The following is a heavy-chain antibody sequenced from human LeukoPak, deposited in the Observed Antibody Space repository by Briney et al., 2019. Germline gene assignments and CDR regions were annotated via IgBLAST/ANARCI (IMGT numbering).Heavy chain of an antibody. CDR1: GFTFSNYS. Sequence: PGGSLRLSCAASGFTFSNYSMNWVRQAPGKGLEWVSSISSSSAYIYYAGSVKGRFTISRDNAKNSLYLQMNSLRAEDTAVYYCARRFYYDLFRSERTPLYYFEYWGQGTLVTVSS. D-gene: IGHD3-22*01. CDR3: ARRFYYDLFRSERTPLYYFEY. J-gene: IGHJ4*02. V-gene: IGHV3-21*01. CDR2: ISSSSAYI.